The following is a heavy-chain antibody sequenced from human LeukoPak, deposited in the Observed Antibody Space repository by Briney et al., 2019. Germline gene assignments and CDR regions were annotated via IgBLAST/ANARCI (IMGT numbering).Heavy chain of an antibody. D-gene: IGHD2-21*01. CDR2: IYDNGNT. Sequence: PSETLSLTRAVSGGSFSSGVNYWTWIRQHPGKGLEWIGYIYDNGNTYYNPSLKSRVTMSLDTSNNQFSLNLNSVTAADTAVYYCAREMVMANNRFDPWGQGILVTVSS. V-gene: IGHV4-31*11. CDR3: AREMVMANNRFDP. CDR1: GGSFSSGVNY. J-gene: IGHJ5*02.